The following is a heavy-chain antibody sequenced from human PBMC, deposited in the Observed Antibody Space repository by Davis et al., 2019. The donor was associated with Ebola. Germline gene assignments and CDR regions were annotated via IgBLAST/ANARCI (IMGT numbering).Heavy chain of an antibody. D-gene: IGHD6-19*01. Sequence: ASVKVSCKASGYTFTSYYMHWVRQAPGQGLEWMGIINPSGGSTSYAQKLQGRVTMTRDTSTSTVYMELSSLRSEDTAVYYCARVGSGWYHYYGMDVWGQGTTVTVSS. CDR1: GYTFTSYY. CDR3: ARVGSGWYHYYGMDV. V-gene: IGHV1-46*01. CDR2: INPSGGST. J-gene: IGHJ6*02.